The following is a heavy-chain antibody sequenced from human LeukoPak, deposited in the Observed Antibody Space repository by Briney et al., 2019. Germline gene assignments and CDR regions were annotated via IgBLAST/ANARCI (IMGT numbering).Heavy chain of an antibody. CDR3: AKDTSSWHVDY. CDR1: GFTFSSYS. D-gene: IGHD6-13*01. Sequence: GGSLRLSCAASGFTFSSYSMPWVRQAPGKGLEWVAVISYDGRNTLYADSVKGRFTISRDNSKNTLYLQMNSLRTEDTAVYNCAKDTSSWHVDYWGQGTLVTVSS. CDR2: ISYDGRNT. V-gene: IGHV3-30*18. J-gene: IGHJ4*02.